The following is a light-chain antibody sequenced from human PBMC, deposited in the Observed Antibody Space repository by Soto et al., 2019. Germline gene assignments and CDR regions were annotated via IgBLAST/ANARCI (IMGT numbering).Light chain of an antibody. J-gene: IGKJ1*01. CDR1: QSVSNNY. Sequence: EIVLTQSPGTLSLSPGERANLYCRASQSVSNNYLAWYQQKPGQAPRLLIYATSSRATGIPGRFSGSGSGTDFTLTISRLEPEDFAVYYCQQYSSSWTFGQGTKVDIK. V-gene: IGKV3-20*01. CDR2: ATS. CDR3: QQYSSSWT.